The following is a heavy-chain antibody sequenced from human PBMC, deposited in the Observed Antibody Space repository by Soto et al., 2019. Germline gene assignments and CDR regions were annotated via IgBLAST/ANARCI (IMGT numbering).Heavy chain of an antibody. CDR3: ARVSMCSSTSCPYYYYYGMDV. Sequence: GASVKVSCKASGYTFTSYYMHWVRQAPGQGLEWMGWINPNSGGTNYAQKFQGWVTMTRDTSISTAYMELSRLRSDDTAVYYCARVSMCSSTSCPYYYYYGMDVWGQGTTVIVSS. D-gene: IGHD2-2*01. J-gene: IGHJ6*02. CDR1: GYTFTSYY. V-gene: IGHV1-2*04. CDR2: INPNSGGT.